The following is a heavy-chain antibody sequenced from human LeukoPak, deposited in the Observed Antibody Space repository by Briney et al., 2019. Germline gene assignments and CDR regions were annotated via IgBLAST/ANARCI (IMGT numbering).Heavy chain of an antibody. D-gene: IGHD2-2*01. CDR2: IYYTGST. Sequence: PSETLSLTCTVSGGSISSGDSYWSWIRQPPGKGLEWIGYIYYTGSTYYNPSLKSRVTISVDTSKNQFSLKLSSVTAADTAVYYCARGPYQLLSPFDYWGQGTLVTVSS. CDR3: ARGPYQLLSPFDY. CDR1: GGSISSGDSY. J-gene: IGHJ4*02. V-gene: IGHV4-30-4*08.